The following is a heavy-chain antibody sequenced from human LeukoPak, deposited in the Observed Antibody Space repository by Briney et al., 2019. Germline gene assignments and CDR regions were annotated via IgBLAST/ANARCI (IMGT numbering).Heavy chain of an antibody. CDR1: GFTFDDYA. CDR2: ISWNSGSI. J-gene: IGHJ3*02. CDR3: AKATTHYYDSSGYAFDI. V-gene: IGHV3-9*01. D-gene: IGHD3-22*01. Sequence: GRSLRLSCAASGFTFDDYAMHWVRQAPGKGLEWVSGISWNSGSIGYADSVKGRFTISRDNAKNSLYLQMNSLRAEDTALYYCAKATTHYYDSSGYAFDIWGQGTMVTVSS.